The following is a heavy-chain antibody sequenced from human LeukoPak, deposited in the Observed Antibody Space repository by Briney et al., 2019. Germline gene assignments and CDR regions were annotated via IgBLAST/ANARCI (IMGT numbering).Heavy chain of an antibody. D-gene: IGHD1-1*01. CDR2: ISAYNGNT. CDR1: GYTFTSYA. V-gene: IGHV1-18*01. J-gene: IGHJ3*02. CDR3: ARLLEFDAFDI. Sequence: ASVKVSCKASGYTFTSYAMHWVRQAPGQRLEWMGWISAYNGNTNYAQKLQGRVTMTTDTSTSTAYMELRSLRSDDTAVYYCARLLEFDAFDIWGQGTMVTVSS.